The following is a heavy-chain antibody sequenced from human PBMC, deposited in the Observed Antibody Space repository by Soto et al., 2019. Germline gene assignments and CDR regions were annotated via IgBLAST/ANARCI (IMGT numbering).Heavy chain of an antibody. CDR1: GFTFSTYA. J-gene: IGHJ4*02. CDR3: ARDGRAMNDY. D-gene: IGHD5-18*01. Sequence: EVQLVESGGGLVQPGGSLRLSCAASGFTFSTYAMRWVRQAPGKGLEFVSSISSNGGTTNYAYSVKGRFTISRDNSRDTLYLQMGSLRPEDMAVYYCARDGRAMNDYWGQGTLVTVSS. CDR2: ISSNGGTT. V-gene: IGHV3-64*01.